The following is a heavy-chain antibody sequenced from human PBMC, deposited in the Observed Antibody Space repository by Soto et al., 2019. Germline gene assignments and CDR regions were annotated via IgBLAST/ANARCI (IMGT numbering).Heavy chain of an antibody. V-gene: IGHV3-7*01. CDR3: EATVTTLSKIDY. CDR1: GFTFSNYW. J-gene: IGHJ4*02. CDR2: IKQDGSEK. Sequence: GGSLRLSCAASGFTFSNYWMSXVRQAPGKGLEWVANIKQDGSEKYYVDSVKGRFTISRDNAKNSLYLQMNSLRAEDTAVYYCEATVTTLSKIDYWGQGTLVTVSS. D-gene: IGHD4-17*01.